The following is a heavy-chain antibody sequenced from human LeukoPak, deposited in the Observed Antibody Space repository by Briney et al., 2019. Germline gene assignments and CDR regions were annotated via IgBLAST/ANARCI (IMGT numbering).Heavy chain of an antibody. D-gene: IGHD3-10*01. V-gene: IGHV3-7*01. CDR1: GFTFSSYW. Sequence: QTGGSLRLSCAASGFTFSSYWMSWVRQAPGKGLEWVANINQDGSENYYVDSVKGRFTISRDNAKNSLYLQMNSLRAEDTAVYYCTKGRSNHYWGQGTLVTVST. J-gene: IGHJ4*02. CDR3: TKGRSNHY. CDR2: INQDGSEN.